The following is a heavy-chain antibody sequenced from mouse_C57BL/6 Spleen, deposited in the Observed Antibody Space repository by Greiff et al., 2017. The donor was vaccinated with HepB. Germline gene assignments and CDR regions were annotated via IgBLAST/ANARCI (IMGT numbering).Heavy chain of an antibody. V-gene: IGHV3-6*01. CDR2: ISYDGSN. J-gene: IGHJ3*01. Sequence: EVHLVESGPGLVKPSQSLSLTCSVTGYSITSGYYWNWIRQFPGNKLEWMGYISYDGSNNYNPSLKNRISITRDTSKNQFFLKLNSVTTEDTATYYCAAYDYDGGAWFAYWGQGTLVTVSA. D-gene: IGHD2-4*01. CDR1: GYSITSGYY. CDR3: AAYDYDGGAWFAY.